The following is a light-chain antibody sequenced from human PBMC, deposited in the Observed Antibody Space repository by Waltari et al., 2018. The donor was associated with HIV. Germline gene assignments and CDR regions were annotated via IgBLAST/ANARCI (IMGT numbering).Light chain of an antibody. V-gene: IGKV2-28*01. Sequence: MTQSPLSLPVTPGEPASISCRSSQSLLHSNGYNYLDWYLQKPGQSPQLLIYLGSNRASGVPDRFSGSGSGTDFTLKISRVEAEDVGVYYCMQALQTPPGFGQGTRLEIK. CDR1: QSLLHSNGYNY. CDR2: LGS. CDR3: MQALQTPPG. J-gene: IGKJ5*01.